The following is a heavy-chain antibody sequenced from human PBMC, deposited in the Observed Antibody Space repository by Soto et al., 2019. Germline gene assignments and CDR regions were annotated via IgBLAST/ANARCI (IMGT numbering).Heavy chain of an antibody. V-gene: IGHV4-4*07. CDR1: GGTISGYY. D-gene: IGHD3-3*01. CDR2: IYSSGST. Sequence: SETLSLTCTVTGGTISGYYWTWIRQSAGGGLEWIGRIYSSGSTNYNPSLKSRVTISLDTSMNHFSLRLSSVTAADTAVYYCARGQRFSDWFDPWGQEKRSPSPQ. CDR3: ARGQRFSDWFDP. J-gene: IGHJ5*02.